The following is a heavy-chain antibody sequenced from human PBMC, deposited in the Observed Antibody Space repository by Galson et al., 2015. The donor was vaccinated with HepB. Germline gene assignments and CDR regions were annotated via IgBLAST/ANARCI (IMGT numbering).Heavy chain of an antibody. D-gene: IGHD2-15*01. CDR3: AKDEVEASWFDP. J-gene: IGHJ5*02. Sequence: SLRLSCAASAFPFSSYAMSWVRLAPGKGLEWVSTVNGNGDRLYYADSVKGRFTISRDNSKTTLYLQMKSLRVEDTAIYYCAKDEVEASWFDPRGQGTLVTVSS. CDR2: VNGNGDRL. CDR1: AFPFSSYA. V-gene: IGHV3-23*01.